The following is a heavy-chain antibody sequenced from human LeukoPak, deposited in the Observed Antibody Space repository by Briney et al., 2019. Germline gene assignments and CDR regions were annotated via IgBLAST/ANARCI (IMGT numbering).Heavy chain of an antibody. CDR1: GYTFTSYG. CDR2: ISAYNGNT. CDR3: ARDGSGYYDSSGYYYDDY. D-gene: IGHD3-22*01. Sequence: ASVKVSCKASGYTFTSYGISWVRQAPGQGLEWMGWISAYNGNTNYAQKLQGRVTMTTDTSTSTAYMELRSLRSDDTAVYYCARDGSGYYDSSGYYYDDYWGQGTLVTVS. V-gene: IGHV1-18*01. J-gene: IGHJ4*02.